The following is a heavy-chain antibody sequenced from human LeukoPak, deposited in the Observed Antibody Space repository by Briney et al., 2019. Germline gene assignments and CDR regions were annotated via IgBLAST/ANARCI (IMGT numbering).Heavy chain of an antibody. J-gene: IGHJ4*02. Sequence: GGSLRLSYAASGFTFSSYAMSWVRQAPGEGLEWVSAISGSGGSAYYADSVKGRFTISRDNSKNTLYLQMNSLRAEDTAVYYCAKDAAAADLRIPPFDYWGQGTLATVSS. CDR3: AKDAAAADLRIPPFDY. CDR2: ISGSGGSA. CDR1: GFTFSSYA. D-gene: IGHD6-13*01. V-gene: IGHV3-23*01.